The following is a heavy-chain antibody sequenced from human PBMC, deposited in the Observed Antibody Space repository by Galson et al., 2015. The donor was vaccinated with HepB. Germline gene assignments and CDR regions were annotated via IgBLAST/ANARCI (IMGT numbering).Heavy chain of an antibody. V-gene: IGHV3-11*04. CDR2: ISSSGTNI. J-gene: IGHJ4*02. Sequence: SLRLSCAASGFTFNDYYMSWIRQAPGKGLEWISYISSSGTNINYADSPKGRFTISRVNAKNSLYLQMNGLRDEDTAVYYCARVADSDYGDHTYFDYWGQGTLVTVSS. CDR3: ARVADSDYGDHTYFDY. D-gene: IGHD4-17*01. CDR1: GFTFNDYY.